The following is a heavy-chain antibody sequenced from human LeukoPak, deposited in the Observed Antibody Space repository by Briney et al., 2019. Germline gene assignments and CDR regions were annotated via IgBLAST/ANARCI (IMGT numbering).Heavy chain of an antibody. CDR1: GGSISSGDYY. D-gene: IGHD3-22*01. V-gene: IGHV4-30-4*08. CDR3: ARAAYYYDSSGYYPDAFDI. Sequence: SQTLSLTCTVSGGSISSGDYYWSWIRQPPGKGREWIGYIYYSGSTYYNPSLKSRVTISVDTSKNQFSLKLSSVTAADTAVYYCARAAYYYDSSGYYPDAFDIWGQGTMVTVSS. J-gene: IGHJ3*02. CDR2: IYYSGST.